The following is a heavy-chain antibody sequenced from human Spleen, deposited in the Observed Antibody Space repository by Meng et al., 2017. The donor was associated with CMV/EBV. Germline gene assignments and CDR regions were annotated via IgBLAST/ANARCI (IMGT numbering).Heavy chain of an antibody. J-gene: IGHJ5*02. CDR2: INHSGST. Sequence: SETLSLTCAVYGGSFSGYYWSWIRQPPGKGLEWIGKINHSGSTNYNPSLKSRVTISVDTSKNQFSLKLSSVTAADTAVYYCARCAARPRNNWFDPWGQGTLVTVSS. CDR3: ARCAARPRNNWFDP. CDR1: GGSFSGYY. V-gene: IGHV4-34*01. D-gene: IGHD6-6*01.